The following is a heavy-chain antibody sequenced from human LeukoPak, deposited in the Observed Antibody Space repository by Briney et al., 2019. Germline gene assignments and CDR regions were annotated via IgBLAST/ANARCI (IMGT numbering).Heavy chain of an antibody. CDR2: INHSGSN. Sequence: SVTLSLTCAVYGDSFSGYYWRWLPQPPGKGLEWIGEINHSGSNNYNPSLKSRVTISVDTSKNQCSLKLSSVTAADTAVYYCARGMYSSSWYSFDYWGLGTLVTVSS. V-gene: IGHV4-34*01. J-gene: IGHJ4*02. CDR1: GDSFSGYY. D-gene: IGHD6-13*01. CDR3: ARGMYSSSWYSFDY.